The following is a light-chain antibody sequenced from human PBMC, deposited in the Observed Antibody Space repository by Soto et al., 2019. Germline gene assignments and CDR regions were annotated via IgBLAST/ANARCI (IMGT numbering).Light chain of an antibody. J-gene: IGLJ1*01. CDR1: SSDVGGYNY. CDR3: CSYAGKSYV. V-gene: IGLV2-11*01. CDR2: DVS. Sequence: QSVLTQPRSVSGSPGQSVTISCTGTSSDVGGYNYVSWYQQHPGKAPKLMIYDVSKRPSGVLDRFSGSKSGNTASLTISGLQAEDEADYHCCSYAGKSYVLGTGTKVT.